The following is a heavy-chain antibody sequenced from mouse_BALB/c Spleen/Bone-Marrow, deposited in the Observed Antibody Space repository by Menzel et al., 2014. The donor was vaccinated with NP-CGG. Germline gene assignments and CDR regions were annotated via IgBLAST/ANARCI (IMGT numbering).Heavy chain of an antibody. J-gene: IGHJ2*01. CDR1: GYTFTSYN. V-gene: IGHV1-12*01. Sequence: QVQLQQSGAELVRSGASVKMSCKASGYTFTSYNMHWVKQTPGQGLEWIGYIYPGNGGINHNQKFKGKATLTADTSSSTAYMQISSLTSEDSAVYFCARGNSGLDYWGQGTTLTVSS. CDR3: ARGNSGLDY. D-gene: IGHD3-1*01. CDR2: IYPGNGGI.